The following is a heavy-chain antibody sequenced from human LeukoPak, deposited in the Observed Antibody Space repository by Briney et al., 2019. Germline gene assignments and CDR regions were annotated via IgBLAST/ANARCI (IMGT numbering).Heavy chain of an antibody. V-gene: IGHV4-38-2*01. Sequence: KPSETPSLTCAVSGYSISNGYYWGRIRQPPGKGLEWIGSIYHSGSTYYNPSLKSRVTISVDTSKNQFSLKLSSVTAADTAVYYCGRYNSGYYYYFDYWGQGTLVTVSS. J-gene: IGHJ4*02. CDR3: GRYNSGYYYYFDY. CDR2: IYHSGST. CDR1: GYSISNGYY. D-gene: IGHD3-22*01.